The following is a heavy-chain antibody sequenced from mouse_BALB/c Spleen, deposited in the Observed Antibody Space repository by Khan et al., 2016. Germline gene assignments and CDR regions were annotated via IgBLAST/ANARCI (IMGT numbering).Heavy chain of an antibody. CDR2: ISYSGST. CDR3: ARSSLTGRGYFDY. V-gene: IGHV3-8*02. CDR1: GDSITSGY. D-gene: IGHD4-1*01. J-gene: IGHJ2*01. Sequence: EVKLQESGPSLVKPSQTLSLTCSVTGDSITSGYWNWIRKFPGNKLEYMGYISYSGSTYYNPSLKSRISITRDTSKNQYYLQLNSVTTEDTATYYCARSSLTGRGYFDYWGQGTTLTGSS.